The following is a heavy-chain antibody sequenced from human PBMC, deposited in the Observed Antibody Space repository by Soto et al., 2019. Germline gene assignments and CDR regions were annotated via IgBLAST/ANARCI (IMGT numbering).Heavy chain of an antibody. J-gene: IGHJ6*02. V-gene: IGHV3-30-3*01. CDR2: IPYDGSNK. CDR3: ARVRVGRSDYYYGMDV. Sequence: HWVRQAPGKGLEWVAVIPYDGSNKYYADSVKGRFTISRDNSKNTLYLQMNSLRAEDTAVYYCARVRVGRSDYYYGMDVWGQGTTVTVSS.